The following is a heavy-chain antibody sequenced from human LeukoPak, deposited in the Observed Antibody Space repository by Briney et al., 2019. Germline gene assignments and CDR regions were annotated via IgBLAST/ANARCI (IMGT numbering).Heavy chain of an antibody. V-gene: IGHV3-23*01. CDR3: ARLGMVRGVIDYMDV. J-gene: IGHJ6*03. Sequence: GGSLRLSCAASGFTFSSYAMSWVRQAPGKGLEWVSAISGSGGSTYYADSVKGRFTISRDNAKNSLYLQMNSLRAEDTAVYYCARLGMVRGVIDYMDVWGKGTTVTVSS. D-gene: IGHD3-10*01. CDR2: ISGSGGST. CDR1: GFTFSSYA.